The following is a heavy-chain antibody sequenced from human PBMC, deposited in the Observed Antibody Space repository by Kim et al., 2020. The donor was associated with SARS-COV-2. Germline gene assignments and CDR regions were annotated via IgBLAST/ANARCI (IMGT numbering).Heavy chain of an antibody. CDR2: TT. J-gene: IGHJ4*02. Sequence: TTNSAECVKGRLTISRDNAENPLYLQMNSLTAEDTAVYYCARDVVGADDHWGQGTLVTVSS. CDR3: ARDVVGADDH. V-gene: IGHV3-74*01. D-gene: IGHD2-21*01.